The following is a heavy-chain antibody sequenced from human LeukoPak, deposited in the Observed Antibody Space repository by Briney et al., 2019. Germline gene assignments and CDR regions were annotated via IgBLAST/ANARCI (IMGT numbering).Heavy chain of an antibody. CDR2: FDPEDGET. Sequence: ASVKVSCKVSGYTLTELSMHWVRQAPGKGLEWMGGFDPEDGETIYAQKFQGRVTMTEDTSTDTAYMELSSLRSEDTAVYYCATLTIYDILTGDFDYWGQGTLVTVSS. CDR3: ATLTIYDILTGDFDY. J-gene: IGHJ4*02. CDR1: GYTLTELS. D-gene: IGHD3-9*01. V-gene: IGHV1-24*01.